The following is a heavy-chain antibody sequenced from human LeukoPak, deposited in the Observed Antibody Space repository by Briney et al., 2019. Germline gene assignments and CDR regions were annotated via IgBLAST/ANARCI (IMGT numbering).Heavy chain of an antibody. D-gene: IGHD1-14*01. CDR2: IYYSGST. CDR3: ARGHCIEPYYYYYYMDV. Sequence: SETLSLTCTVSGDSISSYYCSWIRQPPGKGLEWIGYIYYSGSTSYNPSLKSRVTISLDTSNNQFSLKLRSVTAADTAVYYCARGHCIEPYYYYYYMDVWGKGTTVTVSS. J-gene: IGHJ6*03. V-gene: IGHV4-59*01. CDR1: GDSISSYY.